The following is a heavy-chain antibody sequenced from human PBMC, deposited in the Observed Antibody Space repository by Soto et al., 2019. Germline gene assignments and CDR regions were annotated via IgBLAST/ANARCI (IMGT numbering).Heavy chain of an antibody. D-gene: IGHD6-19*01. J-gene: IGHJ4*02. V-gene: IGHV3-66*01. Sequence: EVQLVESGGGLVQPGGSLRLSCAASGFTVSSNYMSWVRQAPGKGLEWVSVIYSGGSTYYADSVKGRFTISRDNSKNTLDLQMNSLRAEDTAVYYCARAYSSGWYGYYFDYWGQGTLVTVSS. CDR3: ARAYSSGWYGYYFDY. CDR2: IYSGGST. CDR1: GFTVSSNY.